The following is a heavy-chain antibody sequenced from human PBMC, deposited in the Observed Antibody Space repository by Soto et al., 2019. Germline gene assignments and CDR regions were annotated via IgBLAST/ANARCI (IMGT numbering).Heavy chain of an antibody. CDR3: VKGFCSSTTCTVDY. CDR2: ITSNGGST. V-gene: IGHV3-64D*06. CDR1: GFSFSYYA. J-gene: IGHJ4*02. Sequence: GGSLRLSCSASGFSFSYYAMHWVRQAPGKGLEYVSAITSNGGSTDYADSVKGRFTISRDNSKNTLDLQMSSLRTEDTAVYHCVKGFCSSTTCTVDYWGQGTLVTVSS. D-gene: IGHD2-2*01.